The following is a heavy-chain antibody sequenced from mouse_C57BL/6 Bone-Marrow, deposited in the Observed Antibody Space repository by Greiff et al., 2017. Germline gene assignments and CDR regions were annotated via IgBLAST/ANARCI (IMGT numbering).Heavy chain of an antibody. V-gene: IGHV3-1*01. J-gene: IGHJ3*01. D-gene: IGHD2-5*01. Sequence: VQLQESGPGMVKPSQSLSLTCTVTGYSITSGYDWHWIRHFPGNKLEWMGYISYSGSTNYNPSLKSRISITHDTSKNHIFLKLNSVTTEDTATYYCARDSNYPAWFAYWGQGTLVTVSA. CDR3: ARDSNYPAWFAY. CDR1: GYSITSGYD. CDR2: ISYSGST.